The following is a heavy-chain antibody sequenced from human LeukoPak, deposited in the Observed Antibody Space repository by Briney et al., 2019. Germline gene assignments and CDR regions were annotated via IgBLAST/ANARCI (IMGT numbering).Heavy chain of an antibody. Sequence: SQTLSLTCTVSGGSISSGSYYWSWIRQPAGKGLEWIGRIYTSGSTNYNPSLKSRVTISVDTSKNQFSLKLSSVTAADTAVYYCARDDPYYYGSGSYYYYWGQGTLVTISS. D-gene: IGHD3-10*01. CDR3: ARDDPYYYGSGSYYYY. J-gene: IGHJ4*02. V-gene: IGHV4-61*02. CDR1: GGSISSGSYY. CDR2: IYTSGST.